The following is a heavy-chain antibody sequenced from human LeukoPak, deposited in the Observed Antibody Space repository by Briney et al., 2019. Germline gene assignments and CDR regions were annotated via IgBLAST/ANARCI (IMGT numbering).Heavy chain of an antibody. Sequence: ASVKVSCKASGYTFTGYYMHWVRQAPGQGLEWMGWINPNSGGTNYAQKFQGRVTMTRDTSISTAYMELYRLRSDDTAVYYCARVLKYQLLYHYWGQGTLVTVSS. CDR2: INPNSGGT. D-gene: IGHD2-2*02. V-gene: IGHV1-2*02. CDR3: ARVLKYQLLYHY. CDR1: GYTFTGYY. J-gene: IGHJ4*02.